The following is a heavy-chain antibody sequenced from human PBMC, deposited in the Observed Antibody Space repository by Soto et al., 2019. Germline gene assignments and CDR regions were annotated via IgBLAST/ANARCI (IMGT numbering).Heavy chain of an antibody. V-gene: IGHV3-15*07. Sequence: PGGSLRLSCAASGFTFSNAWMNWVRQAPGKGLEWVGRIKSKTDGGTTDYAAPVKGRFTISRDDSKNTLYLQMNSLKTEDTAVYYCTTDPRITGGSGSYYPTYYYYGMDVWGQGTTVTVSS. CDR3: TTDPRITGGSGSYYPTYYYYGMDV. J-gene: IGHJ6*02. CDR2: IKSKTDGGTT. CDR1: GFTFSNAW. D-gene: IGHD3-10*01.